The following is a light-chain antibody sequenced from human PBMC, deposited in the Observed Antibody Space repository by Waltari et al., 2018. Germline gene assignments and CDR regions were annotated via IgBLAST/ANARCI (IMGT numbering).Light chain of an antibody. J-gene: IGLJ2*01. CDR2: EDS. CDR3: YSTDSSGHVV. CDR1: ALPKTY. Sequence: SYELTQPPSVSVSPGQTARLTCSGAALPKTYAYWYQQKSGQAPVLVIYEDSKRPSGIPERFSGSSSGTMATLTISGAQVEDEADYYCYSTDSSGHVVFGGGTKLTVL. V-gene: IGLV3-10*01.